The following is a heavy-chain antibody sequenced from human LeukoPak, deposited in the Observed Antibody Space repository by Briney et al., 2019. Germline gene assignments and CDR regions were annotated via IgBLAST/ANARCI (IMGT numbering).Heavy chain of an antibody. J-gene: IGHJ4*02. V-gene: IGHV3-33*01. CDR1: GFTFTSYG. Sequence: GESLKISCAASGFTFTSYGMHCVRQAPGKGLEWVALIWYDGTNKYYADSVKGRFTISRDNSKNTLYLQMSSLRGEDTAVYYCARDLSLGYSYGYIEYWGQGTLVTVSS. D-gene: IGHD5-18*01. CDR3: ARDLSLGYSYGYIEY. CDR2: IWYDGTNK.